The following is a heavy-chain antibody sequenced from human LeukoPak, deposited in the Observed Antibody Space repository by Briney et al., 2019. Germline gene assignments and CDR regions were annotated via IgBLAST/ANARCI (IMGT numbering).Heavy chain of an antibody. V-gene: IGHV4-39*01. Sequence: SETLSLTCSVSGGAVNSGSYYWTWIRQPPGKGLEWIGSIYYSGSTYYNPSLKSRVTISVDTSKNQFSLKLSSVTAADTAVYYCAILHHYYDSSGYYSYYFDYWGQGTLVTVSS. CDR3: AILHHYYDSSGYYSYYFDY. D-gene: IGHD3-22*01. J-gene: IGHJ4*02. CDR1: GGAVNSGSYY. CDR2: IYYSGST.